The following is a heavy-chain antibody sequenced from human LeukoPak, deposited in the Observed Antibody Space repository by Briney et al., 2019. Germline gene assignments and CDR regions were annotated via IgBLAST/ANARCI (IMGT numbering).Heavy chain of an antibody. Sequence: GGSLRLSCAASGFTFSSYSMNWVRQAPGKGLEWVSSISSSSSYVYYAHSVKGRFTISRDNAKNSLYLQMNSLRAEDTAVYYCARDALDYYYDSSGYYLSDAFDIWGQGTMVTVSS. CDR1: GFTFSSYS. V-gene: IGHV3-21*01. CDR2: ISSSSSYV. CDR3: ARDALDYYYDSSGYYLSDAFDI. J-gene: IGHJ3*02. D-gene: IGHD3-22*01.